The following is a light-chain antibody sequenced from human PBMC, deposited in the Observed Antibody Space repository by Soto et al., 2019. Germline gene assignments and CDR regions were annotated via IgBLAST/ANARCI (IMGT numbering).Light chain of an antibody. CDR2: DAS. Sequence: DIQMTQSPSTLSASVGDRVTITCRASQSIGSSLAWYQQKPGKAPKLLIFDASSLERGVPSRFSGSGSGTAFTLTIRSLQPDDFSTYYCQQYGTSPRTFGQGTKVDIK. J-gene: IGKJ1*01. V-gene: IGKV1-5*01. CDR3: QQYGTSPRT. CDR1: QSIGSS.